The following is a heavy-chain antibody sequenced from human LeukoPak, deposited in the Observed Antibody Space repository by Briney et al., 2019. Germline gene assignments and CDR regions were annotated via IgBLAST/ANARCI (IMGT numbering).Heavy chain of an antibody. V-gene: IGHV4-59*01. CDR1: GDSISSYY. J-gene: IGHJ4*02. Sequence: PSETLSLTCTVSGDSISSYYWSWIRQPPGKGLEWIGYIYDSGKTNYNASLISRVTISVDTSKNQFSLKLTSVTPADTAVYYCARGGGTLDYWGQGTLVIVSS. CDR2: IYDSGKT. D-gene: IGHD3-16*01. CDR3: ARGGGTLDY.